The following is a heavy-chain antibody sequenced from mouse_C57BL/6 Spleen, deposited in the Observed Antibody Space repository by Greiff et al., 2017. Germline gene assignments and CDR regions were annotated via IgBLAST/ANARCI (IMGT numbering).Heavy chain of an antibody. V-gene: IGHV5-17*01. CDR3: ARRELGTWYFDV. CDR2: ISSGSSTI. D-gene: IGHD4-1*01. CDR1: GFTFSDYG. Sequence: EVKVVESGGGLVKPGGSLKLSCAASGFTFSDYGMHWVRQAPEKGLEWVAYISSGSSTIYYADTVKGRFTISRDNAKNTLFLQMTSLRSEDTAMYYCARRELGTWYFDVWGTGTTVTVSS. J-gene: IGHJ1*03.